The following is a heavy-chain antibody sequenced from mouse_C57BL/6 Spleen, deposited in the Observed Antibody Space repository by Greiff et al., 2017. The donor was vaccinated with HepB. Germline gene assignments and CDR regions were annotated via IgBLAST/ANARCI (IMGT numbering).Heavy chain of an antibody. V-gene: IGHV5-17*01. CDR1: GFTFSDYG. Sequence: EVKLVESGGGLVKPGGSLKLSCAASGFTFSDYGMHWVRQAPEKGLEWVAYISSGSSTIYYADTVKGRFTISRDNAKNTLFLQMTSLRSEDTAMYYCAGGTTVVATGYFDVWGTGTTVTVSS. CDR2: ISSGSSTI. CDR3: AGGTTVVATGYFDV. D-gene: IGHD1-1*01. J-gene: IGHJ1*03.